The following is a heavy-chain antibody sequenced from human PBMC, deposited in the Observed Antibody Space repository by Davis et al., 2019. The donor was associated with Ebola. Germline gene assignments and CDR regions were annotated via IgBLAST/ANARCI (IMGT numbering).Heavy chain of an antibody. CDR3: ARDRPQGGIAAAGTYYYYYYGMDV. V-gene: IGHV1-18*04. CDR1: GYTFTSYG. J-gene: IGHJ6*02. Sequence: ASVKVSCKASGYTFTSYGISWVRQAPGQGLEWMGWISAYNGNTNYAQKLQGRVTMTTDTSTSTAYMELRSLRSDDTAVYYCARDRPQGGIAAAGTYYYYYYGMDVWGQGTTVTVSS. CDR2: ISAYNGNT. D-gene: IGHD6-13*01.